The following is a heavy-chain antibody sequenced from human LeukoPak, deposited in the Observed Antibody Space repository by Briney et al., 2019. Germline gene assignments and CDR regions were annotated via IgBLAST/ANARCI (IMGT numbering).Heavy chain of an antibody. CDR1: GFTFSSYG. J-gene: IGHJ3*02. D-gene: IGHD3-9*01. CDR3: ARGDILSDENGFGM. CDR2: IGSDGRNK. Sequence: HPGGSLRLSCDASGFTFSSYGIHWARQTPAKGLEWVAVIGSDGRNKFYADSVTGRFSVSRDNSKNTLFLQMNSLRAEDTGVYFCARGDILSDENGFGMWGRGTMVTVSS. V-gene: IGHV3-33*01.